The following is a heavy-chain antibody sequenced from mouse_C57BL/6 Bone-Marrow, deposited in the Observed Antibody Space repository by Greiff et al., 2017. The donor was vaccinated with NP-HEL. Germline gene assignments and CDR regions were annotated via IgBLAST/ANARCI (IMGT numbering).Heavy chain of an antibody. CDR2: IRSKSNNYAT. J-gene: IGHJ2*01. Sequence: DVHLVESGGGLVQPKGSLKLSCAASGFSFNTYAMNWVRQAPGKGLEWVARIRSKSNNYATYYADSVKDRFTISRDDSESMLYLQMNNLKTEDTAMYYCVRQRYSNYYFDYWGQGTTLTVSS. V-gene: IGHV10-1*01. D-gene: IGHD2-5*01. CDR1: GFSFNTYA. CDR3: VRQRYSNYYFDY.